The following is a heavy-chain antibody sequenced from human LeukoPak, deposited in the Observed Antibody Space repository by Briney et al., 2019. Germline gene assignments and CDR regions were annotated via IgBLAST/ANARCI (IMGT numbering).Heavy chain of an antibody. Sequence: ASVKVSCKASGYTFTSYDINWVRQATGQGLEWMGWMNPNSGNTGYAQKFQGRVTMTRNTSISTAYMELRSLRSDDTAVYYCARALGTPSGMDVWGQGTTVTVSS. CDR3: ARALGTPSGMDV. J-gene: IGHJ6*02. CDR2: MNPNSGNT. V-gene: IGHV1-8*01. CDR1: GYTFTSYD.